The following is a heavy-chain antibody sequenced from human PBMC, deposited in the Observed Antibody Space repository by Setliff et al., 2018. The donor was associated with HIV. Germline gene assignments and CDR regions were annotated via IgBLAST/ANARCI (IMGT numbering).Heavy chain of an antibody. CDR2: IYTSGST. D-gene: IGHD3-10*01. CDR3: ARGRFHRLHRPYSGSGSLGIQYFDY. J-gene: IGHJ4*02. CDR1: SGSISSSSYY. V-gene: IGHV4-39*07. Sequence: SETLSLTCTVSSGSISSSSYYWGWIRQPPGKGLEWIGSIYTSGSTNYNPSLKSRVTISVDTSKNQFSLRLTSVTATDTALYYCARGRFHRLHRPYSGSGSLGIQYFDYWGQGTLVTVSS.